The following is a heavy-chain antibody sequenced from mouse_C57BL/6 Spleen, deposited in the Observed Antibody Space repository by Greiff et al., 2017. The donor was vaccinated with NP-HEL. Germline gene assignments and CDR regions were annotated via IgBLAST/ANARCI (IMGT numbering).Heavy chain of an antibody. V-gene: IGHV1-72*01. Sequence: QVQLQQPGAELVKPGASVKMSCKASGYTFTSYWMHWVKQRPGRGLEWIGVIDPNSGGTKYNEKFKSKATLTVDKPSSTAYMKLSSLTSEDSAVDYCARNSGSSNDWYYDDWGKGTTVTVSS. D-gene: IGHD1-1*01. CDR1: GYTFTSYW. CDR2: IDPNSGGT. CDR3: ARNSGSSNDWYYDD. J-gene: IGHJ1*03.